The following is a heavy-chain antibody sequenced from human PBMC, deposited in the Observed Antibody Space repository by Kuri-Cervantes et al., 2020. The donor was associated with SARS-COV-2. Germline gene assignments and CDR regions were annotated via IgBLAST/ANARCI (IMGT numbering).Heavy chain of an antibody. D-gene: IGHD3-16*01. CDR3: ARDTRLGQPEFRDWFDP. V-gene: IGHV3-11*04. CDR1: GFTFSDYY. J-gene: IGHJ5*01. Sequence: GGSLRLSCAASGFTFSDYYMSWIRQAPGKGLEWVSYISSSGSTIYYADSVKGRFTISRDNAKNSLYLQMNSLRAEDTAVYYCARDTRLGQPEFRDWFDPWGQGNLVPGSS. CDR2: ISSSGSTI.